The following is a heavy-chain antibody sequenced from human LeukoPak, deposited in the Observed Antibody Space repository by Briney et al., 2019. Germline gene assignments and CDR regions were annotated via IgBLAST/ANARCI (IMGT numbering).Heavy chain of an antibody. Sequence: SVKVSCKASGGTFSSNAISWLRHAPGQGLEWMGGIIPIFGTANYAQKCQGRVTIAADESTSTAYLELSSLRSEDTAVYYCARNSYGGNYYMDVWGKGTTVTVSS. CDR3: ARNSYGGNYYMDV. V-gene: IGHV1-69*13. CDR1: GGTFSSNA. D-gene: IGHD5-18*01. J-gene: IGHJ6*03. CDR2: IIPIFGTA.